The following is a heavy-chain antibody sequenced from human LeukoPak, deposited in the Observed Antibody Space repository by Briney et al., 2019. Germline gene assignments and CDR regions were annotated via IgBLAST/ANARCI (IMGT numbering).Heavy chain of an antibody. CDR1: GFTFSSYS. CDR2: ISSSSYI. Sequence: GGSLRLSCAASGFTFSSYSMNWVRQAPGKGLEWVSSISSSSYIYYADSVKGRFTISRDNAKNSLYLQMNSLRAEDTAVYYCARDGDDIVVVPAATDGMDVWGQGTTVTVSS. CDR3: ARDGDDIVVVPAATDGMDV. V-gene: IGHV3-21*01. J-gene: IGHJ6*02. D-gene: IGHD2-2*01.